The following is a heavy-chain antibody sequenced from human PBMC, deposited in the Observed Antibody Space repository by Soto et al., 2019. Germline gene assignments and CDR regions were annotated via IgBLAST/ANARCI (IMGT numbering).Heavy chain of an antibody. D-gene: IGHD2-21*01. CDR2: ISGSSGST. Sequence: EVQLLDSGGGLVQPGGSLRLSCAASGFIFSNYAMNWVRQAPGKGLEWVSIISGSSGSTYYADSVKGRFMISRDNSKXXXXXXXXXXXXXXXXXXXXXKVPLRPYYFDYWGPGTPVTVSS. V-gene: IGHV3-23*01. CDR3: XKVPLRPYYFDY. J-gene: IGHJ4*02. CDR1: GFIFSNYA.